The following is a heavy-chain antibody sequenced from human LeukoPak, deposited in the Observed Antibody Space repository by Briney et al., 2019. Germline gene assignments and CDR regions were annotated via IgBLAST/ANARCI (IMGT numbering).Heavy chain of an antibody. CDR1: RFTFSRYA. CDR3: AELGITMIGGV. J-gene: IGHJ6*04. D-gene: IGHD3-10*02. V-gene: IGHV3-48*03. Sequence: GGSLRLSCAASRFTFSRYAMSWVRQAPGKGLEWVSSISSSGSTIYYADSVKGRFTISRDNAKNSLYLQMNSLRAEDTAVYYCAELGITMIGGVWGKGTTVTISS. CDR2: ISSSGSTI.